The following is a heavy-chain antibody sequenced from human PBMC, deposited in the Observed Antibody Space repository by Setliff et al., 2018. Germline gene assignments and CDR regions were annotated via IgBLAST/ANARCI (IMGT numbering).Heavy chain of an antibody. V-gene: IGHV5-51*01. J-gene: IGHJ3*02. CDR1: GYSFTTYW. CDR3: VRSLLDDAFDI. CDR2: IYPADSDP. Sequence: GESLKISCKGSGYSFTTYWIGWVRQMPGKGLELMGIIYPADSDPRYSPSFQGQVTISVDKSISTVYLHWSSLKASDTAMYYCVRSLLDDAFDIWGQGTMVTVSS.